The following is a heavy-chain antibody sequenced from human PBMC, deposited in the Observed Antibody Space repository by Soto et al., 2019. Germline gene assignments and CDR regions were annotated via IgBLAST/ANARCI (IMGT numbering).Heavy chain of an antibody. Sequence: QLQLQESGPGLVKPSETLSLICTVSGDSISSSLYYWAWIRQPPGKGLEWVGSIYYSGSIYYNPSLKSRVTMSVDMSKNQFPLKLNYMPATDTAVYYCARVRRDGYIAGAFDIWGQGTMVSVSS. J-gene: IGHJ3*02. CDR1: GDSISSSLYY. CDR2: IYYSGSI. V-gene: IGHV4-39*01. CDR3: ARVRRDGYIAGAFDI. D-gene: IGHD5-12*01.